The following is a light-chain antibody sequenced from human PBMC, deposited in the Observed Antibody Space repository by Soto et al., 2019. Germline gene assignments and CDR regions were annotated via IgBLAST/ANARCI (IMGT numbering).Light chain of an antibody. CDR3: QQNGSSPWT. V-gene: IGKV3-20*01. CDR1: QSVISN. J-gene: IGKJ1*01. Sequence: IVMTKSQAKVTESPSEIATLFCRASQSVISNLTWYQQKPGKAPKLLIYGASSMPTGIPYRFSGSGSGTDFTLTISSLEPEDFAMYYCQQNGSSPWTFGQGTKVDIK. CDR2: GAS.